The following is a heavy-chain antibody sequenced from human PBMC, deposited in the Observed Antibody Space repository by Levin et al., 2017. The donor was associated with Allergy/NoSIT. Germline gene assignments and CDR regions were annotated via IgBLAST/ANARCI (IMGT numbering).Heavy chain of an antibody. D-gene: IGHD6-13*01. CDR1: GFTFSSYS. CDR3: VSAWHRTVEAAAVDY. V-gene: IGHV3-21*01. J-gene: IGHJ4*02. Sequence: KPGESLKISCAASGFTFSSYSMNWVRQAPGMGLEWVSSISSACTYIYYADSVKGRFTISRDNAKNSLYLQMNSLRAEDTAVYYCVSAWHRTVEAAAVDYWGQGTLVTVSS. CDR2: ISSACTYI.